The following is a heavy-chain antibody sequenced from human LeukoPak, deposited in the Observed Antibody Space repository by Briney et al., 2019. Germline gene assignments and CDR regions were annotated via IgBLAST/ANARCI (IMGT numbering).Heavy chain of an antibody. CDR1: GFIFSSFA. CDR3: ARDGNSGYNSDYYYGMDV. CDR2: ISYDGTNK. D-gene: IGHD5-12*01. J-gene: IGHJ6*04. Sequence: GGSLRLSCAASGFIFSSFAMHWVRQAPGKGLEWVAVISYDGTNKYNADSVKGRFTISRDNPKNTLYLQMNGLRAEDAAVYYCARDGNSGYNSDYYYGMDVWGKGTTVTVSS. V-gene: IGHV3-30*04.